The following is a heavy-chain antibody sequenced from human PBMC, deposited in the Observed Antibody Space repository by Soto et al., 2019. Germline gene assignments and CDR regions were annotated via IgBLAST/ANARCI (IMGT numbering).Heavy chain of an antibody. CDR2: IYYSGST. D-gene: IGHD3-22*01. J-gene: IGHJ5*02. Sequence: QVQLQESGPGLVKPSQTLSLTCTVSGGSISSGNYYWSWIRQHPGKGLEWIGYIYYSGSTYYNPSPKGRVTISVDTSKNQFSLKLSSVTAADTAVYYCARTSYDSSGTTADPWGQGTLVTVSS. V-gene: IGHV4-31*03. CDR3: ARTSYDSSGTTADP. CDR1: GGSISSGNYY.